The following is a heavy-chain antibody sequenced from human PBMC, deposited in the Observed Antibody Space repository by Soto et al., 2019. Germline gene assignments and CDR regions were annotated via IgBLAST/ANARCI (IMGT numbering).Heavy chain of an antibody. Sequence: SVKVSCKASGGTFSSYAISWVRQAPGQGLEWMGGIIPIFGTANYAQKFQGRVTITADESTSTAYMELSSLRSEDTAAYYCARGNSGSYYPSDYYYGMDVWGQGTTVTVSS. D-gene: IGHD1-26*01. CDR3: ARGNSGSYYPSDYYYGMDV. V-gene: IGHV1-69*13. CDR2: IIPIFGTA. J-gene: IGHJ6*02. CDR1: GGTFSSYA.